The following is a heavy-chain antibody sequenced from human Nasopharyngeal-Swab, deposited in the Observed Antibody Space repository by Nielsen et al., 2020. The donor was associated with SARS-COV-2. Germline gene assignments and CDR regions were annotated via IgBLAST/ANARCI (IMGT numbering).Heavy chain of an antibody. CDR2: MNPNSGNT. D-gene: IGHD6-19*01. J-gene: IGHJ4*02. CDR1: GGTFSSYA. V-gene: IGHV1-8*02. Sequence: ASVKVSCKASGGTFSSYAISWVRQAPGQGLEWMGWMNPNSGNTGYAQKFQGRVTMTRNTSISTAYMELSSLRSEDTAVYYCARGFVWLGAEMVDYWGQGTLVTVSS. CDR3: ARGFVWLGAEMVDY.